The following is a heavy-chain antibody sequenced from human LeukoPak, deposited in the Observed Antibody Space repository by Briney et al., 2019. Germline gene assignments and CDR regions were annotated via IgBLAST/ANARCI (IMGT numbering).Heavy chain of an antibody. Sequence: GGSLRLSCAASGFTFSSYSMNWVRQAPGKGLEWVSSISSSSSYIYYADSVKGRFTISRDNAKNSLYLQMNSLRAEDTAVYYCAKDFYGSGSAVDYWGQGTLVTVSS. V-gene: IGHV3-21*04. J-gene: IGHJ4*02. CDR1: GFTFSSYS. D-gene: IGHD3-10*01. CDR3: AKDFYGSGSAVDY. CDR2: ISSSSSYI.